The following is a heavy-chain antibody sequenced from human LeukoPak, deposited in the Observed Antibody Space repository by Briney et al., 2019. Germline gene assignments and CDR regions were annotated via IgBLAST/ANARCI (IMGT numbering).Heavy chain of an antibody. CDR3: ARGRETWIWECGEFDY. CDR2: ISSSGSTI. D-gene: IGHD5-12*01. J-gene: IGHJ4*02. V-gene: IGHV3-48*03. CDR1: GFTFSSYE. Sequence: GGSLRLSCAASGFTFSSYEMNWVRQAPGKGLEWVSYISSSGSTIYYADSVKGRFTISRDNAKNSLYLQMNSQRAEDTAVYYCARGRETWIWECGEFDYWGQGTLVTVSS.